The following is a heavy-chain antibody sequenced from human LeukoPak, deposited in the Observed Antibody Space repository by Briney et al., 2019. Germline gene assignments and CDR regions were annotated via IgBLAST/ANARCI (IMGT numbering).Heavy chain of an antibody. V-gene: IGHV3-7*03. Sequence: GGSLRLSCATSGFTFSRSWMTWVRQAPGKGLEWVANIKQDGSEKNYADSVKGRFTISRDNAKSSLYLQMNSLRGEDTAVYYCASQPAAADIDYWGQGTLVTVSS. J-gene: IGHJ4*02. CDR2: IKQDGSEK. CDR3: ASQPAAADIDY. CDR1: GFTFSRSW. D-gene: IGHD2-2*01.